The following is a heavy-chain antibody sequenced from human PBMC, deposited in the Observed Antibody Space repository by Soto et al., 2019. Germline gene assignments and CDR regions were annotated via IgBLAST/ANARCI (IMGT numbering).Heavy chain of an antibody. J-gene: IGHJ5*02. V-gene: IGHV1-3*01. Sequence: QVQLVQSGAEVKKPGASVKVSCKASGSTFPSYAMHWVRQAPGQRLGWLGWINAGNGNTKYSQTFQGRGTITRDTSASTAYMELSSLRSEDTAVYYCARGFRGGDADWGDPWGQGTLVTVSS. D-gene: IGHD2-21*02. CDR1: GSTFPSYA. CDR3: ARGFRGGDADWGDP. CDR2: INAGNGNT.